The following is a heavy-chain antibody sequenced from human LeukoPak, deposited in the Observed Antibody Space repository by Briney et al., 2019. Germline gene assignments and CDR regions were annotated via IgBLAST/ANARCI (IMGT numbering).Heavy chain of an antibody. CDR2: IYYSGST. J-gene: IGHJ4*02. CDR3: ARDLLNEGNHLDY. CDR1: GGSISSGDYY. D-gene: IGHD4-23*01. Sequence: SETLSLTCTVSGGSISSGDYYWSWIRQPPGKGLEWIGYIYYSGSTYYNPSLKSRVTISVDTSKNQFSLKLSSVTAADTAVYYCARDLLNEGNHLDYWGQGTLVTVST. V-gene: IGHV4-30-4*01.